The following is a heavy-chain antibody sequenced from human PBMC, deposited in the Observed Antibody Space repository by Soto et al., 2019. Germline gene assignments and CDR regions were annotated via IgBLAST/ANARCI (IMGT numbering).Heavy chain of an antibody. D-gene: IGHD3-10*01. CDR1: GYTFSNYG. J-gene: IGHJ4*02. V-gene: IGHV1-18*04. CDR2: ISGYNGLT. Sequence: QVQLVQSRDEVKKSGASVKVSCKASGYTFSNYGISWVRQAPGQGLEWMGWISGYNGLTAYAQSVQGRVTMTIDTPTRTAFMELTSLRSNDTAVYYCARDEGIRGFDSWGPGTLVTVSS. CDR3: ARDEGIRGFDS.